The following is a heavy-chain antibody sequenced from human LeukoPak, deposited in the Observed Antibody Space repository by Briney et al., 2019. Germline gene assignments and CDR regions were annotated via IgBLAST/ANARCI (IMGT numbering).Heavy chain of an antibody. D-gene: IGHD1-26*01. CDR1: GGSILTTNW. Sequence: PSGTLSLTCAVSGGSILTTNWWSWVRQPPGKGLEWIGEVHLSGASNYNPSLKSRVSMSIDNSKNQLSLKLASVTAADTAIYYCARESGAFCPFGFWGQGTLVTVSS. CDR3: ARESGAFCPFGF. J-gene: IGHJ4*02. V-gene: IGHV4-4*02. CDR2: VHLSGAS.